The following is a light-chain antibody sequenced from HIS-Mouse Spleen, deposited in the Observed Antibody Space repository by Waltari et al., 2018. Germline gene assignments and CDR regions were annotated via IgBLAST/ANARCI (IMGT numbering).Light chain of an antibody. CDR3: YSTDSSGNHRV. Sequence: SYELTQPPSVSVSPGQTARITCPGDALPKKYAYWYQRKSGQAPVLVIYEDSKRPSGSPERFSGSRSGTMATLTISGAQVEDEADYYCYSTDSSGNHRVFGGGTKLTVL. CDR1: ALPKKY. J-gene: IGLJ2*01. V-gene: IGLV3-10*01. CDR2: EDS.